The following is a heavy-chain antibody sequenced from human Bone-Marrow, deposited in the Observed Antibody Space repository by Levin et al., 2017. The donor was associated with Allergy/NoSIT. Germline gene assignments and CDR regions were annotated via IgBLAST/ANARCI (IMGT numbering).Heavy chain of an antibody. V-gene: IGHV4-39*01. Sequence: SETLSLTCTVSGGSISSSSYYWGWIRQPPGKGLEWIGSIYYSGSTYYNPSLKSRVTISVDTSKNQFSLKLSSVTAADTAVYYCARDIVVVPAAMSWFDPWGQGTLVTVSS. D-gene: IGHD2-2*01. CDR3: ARDIVVVPAAMSWFDP. CDR2: IYYSGST. CDR1: GGSISSSSYY. J-gene: IGHJ5*02.